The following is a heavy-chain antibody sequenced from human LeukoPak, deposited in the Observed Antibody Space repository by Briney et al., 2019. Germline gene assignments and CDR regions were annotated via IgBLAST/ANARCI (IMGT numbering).Heavy chain of an antibody. Sequence: SETLSLTCTVSGGSISSYYWSWIRQPPGKGLEWIGYIYYSGSTNYNPSLNSRVTISVDTSKNQFSLKLSSVTAADTAVYYCARDRGMTTPYDAFDIWGQGTMVTVSS. J-gene: IGHJ3*02. CDR3: ARDRGMTTPYDAFDI. D-gene: IGHD2-15*01. CDR1: GGSISSYY. CDR2: IYYSGST. V-gene: IGHV4-59*01.